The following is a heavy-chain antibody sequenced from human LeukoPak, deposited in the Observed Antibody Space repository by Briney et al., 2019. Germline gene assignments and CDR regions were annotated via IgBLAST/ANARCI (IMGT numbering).Heavy chain of an antibody. V-gene: IGHV4-39*01. Sequence: SETLSLTCIVSGGSVSAYYWGWIRQPPGKGLEWIGTIYYSGSTYYNPSLKSRVTISVDTSKNQFSLKLTSVTAADTAVYYCARPVPSRLGWFDPWGQGTLVTVSS. CDR1: GGSVSAYY. D-gene: IGHD1-1*01. CDR2: IYYSGST. CDR3: ARPVPSRLGWFDP. J-gene: IGHJ5*02.